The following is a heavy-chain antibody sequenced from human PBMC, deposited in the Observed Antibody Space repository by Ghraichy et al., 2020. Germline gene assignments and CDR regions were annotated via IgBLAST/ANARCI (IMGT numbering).Heavy chain of an antibody. CDR3: ARPKRGQNWFDP. V-gene: IGHV3-74*01. CDR2: INSDGSST. J-gene: IGHJ5*02. CDR1: GFTFSSYW. Sequence: GGSLRLSCAASGFTFSSYWMHWVRQAPGKGLVWVSRINSDGSSTSYADSVKGRFTISRDNAKNTLYLQMNSLRAEDTAVYYCARPKRGQNWFDPWGQGTLVTVSS. D-gene: IGHD3-16*01.